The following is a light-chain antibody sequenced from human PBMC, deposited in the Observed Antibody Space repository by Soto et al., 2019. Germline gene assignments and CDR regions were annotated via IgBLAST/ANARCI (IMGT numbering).Light chain of an antibody. Sequence: DIQMTQSPSTLSASVGDRVTITCRASQSISSWVAWYQQKPGKAPKLLIYDASSLESGVPSRFSGSGSGTEFTLTISSLQPDDFATYYCQQYKSYPGTFGQGTKVESK. J-gene: IGKJ1*01. CDR2: DAS. V-gene: IGKV1-5*01. CDR1: QSISSW. CDR3: QQYKSYPGT.